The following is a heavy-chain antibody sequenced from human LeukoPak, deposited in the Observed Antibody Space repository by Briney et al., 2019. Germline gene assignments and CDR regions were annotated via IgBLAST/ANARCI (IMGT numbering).Heavy chain of an antibody. CDR3: ARRSGIAVAGAFDY. Sequence: PGGSLRLSCTASGFTLSSYEMSWIRQAPGKGLEWVSSIDYSGGSTYYADSVKGRFTISRDNSKNTLYLQMNSLRAEDTAVYYCARRSGIAVAGAFDYWGQGTLVTVSS. CDR2: IDYSGGST. J-gene: IGHJ4*02. V-gene: IGHV3-23*01. D-gene: IGHD6-19*01. CDR1: GFTLSSYE.